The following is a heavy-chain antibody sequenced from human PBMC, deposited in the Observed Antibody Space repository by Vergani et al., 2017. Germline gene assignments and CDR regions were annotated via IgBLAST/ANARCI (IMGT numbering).Heavy chain of an antibody. V-gene: IGHV2-26*01. CDR2: IFSNGEK. D-gene: IGHD2-21*02. CDR3: ALTCRGDCADWFDP. CDR1: GFSLSEAGMG. J-gene: IGHJ5*02. Sequence: QVTLKESGPVLVKPTETLTLTCTVSGFSLSEAGMGVSWIRQPPGKALEWLAHIFSNGEKSYSTCLKSRLSISKDTSKSQVVLTMANMDPLDTATFYCALTCRGDCADWFDPWGQGTLVIVSS.